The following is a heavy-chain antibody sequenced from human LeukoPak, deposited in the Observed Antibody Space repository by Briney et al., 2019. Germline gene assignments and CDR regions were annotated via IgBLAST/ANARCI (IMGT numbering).Heavy chain of an antibody. J-gene: IGHJ4*02. D-gene: IGHD6-13*01. CDR2: ICSDGSKK. V-gene: IGHV3-33*06. CDR1: GLTFSSYG. CDR3: AKALAGMGLGY. Sequence: TGRSLRLSCAASGLTFSSYGMHWVRQAPGKGLEWVAVICSDGSKKYYADYVKDRFTISRDNSKNTLYLQMSSLRAEDMAVYYCAKALAGMGLGYWGEGTLVTVSS.